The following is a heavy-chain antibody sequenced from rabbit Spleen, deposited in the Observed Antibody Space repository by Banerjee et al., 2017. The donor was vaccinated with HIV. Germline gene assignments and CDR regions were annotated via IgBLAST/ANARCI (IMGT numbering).Heavy chain of an antibody. V-gene: IGHV1S47*01. CDR1: GFDFSKYG. D-gene: IGHD4-1*01. Sequence: QEQLVESGGGLIQPGGSLKLSCKASGFDFSKYGMSWVRQAPGKGLEWIGYIDLVFGTTYYATWANGRFTISSHNAQNTLYLQVKSLTAADTATYFCARDYNSGWDLWGQGTLVTVS. J-gene: IGHJ6*01. CDR3: ARDYNSGWDL. CDR2: IDLVFGTT.